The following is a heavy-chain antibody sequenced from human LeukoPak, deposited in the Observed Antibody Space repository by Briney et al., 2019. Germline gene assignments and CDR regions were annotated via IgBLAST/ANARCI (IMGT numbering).Heavy chain of an antibody. CDR1: GYSFSDYY. V-gene: IGHV1-69*04. J-gene: IGHJ4*02. CDR2: IILILGIA. CDR3: ARDMGRPYYFDY. Sequence: SVRVSCKTSGYSFSDYYMHWVRQAPGQGLEWMGRIILILGIANYAQKFQGRVTITADKSTSTAYMELSSLRSEDTAVYYCARDMGRPYYFDYWGQGTLVTVSS. D-gene: IGHD3-10*01.